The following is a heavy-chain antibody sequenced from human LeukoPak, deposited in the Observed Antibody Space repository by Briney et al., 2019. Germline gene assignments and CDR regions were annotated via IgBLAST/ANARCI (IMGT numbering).Heavy chain of an antibody. V-gene: IGHV3-30*04. D-gene: IGHD3-10*01. CDR3: ARDRGAMQYWYFDL. CDR2: ISYDESDK. CDR1: GFTFSSNA. J-gene: IGHJ2*01. Sequence: GGSLRLSCATSGFTFSSNAMHWVRQAPGEGLEWVAVISYDESDKYYAGSVKGRFTISRDKSKNTLYLQMNSLAVEDTAVYYCARDRGAMQYWYFDLWGRGTLVTVSS.